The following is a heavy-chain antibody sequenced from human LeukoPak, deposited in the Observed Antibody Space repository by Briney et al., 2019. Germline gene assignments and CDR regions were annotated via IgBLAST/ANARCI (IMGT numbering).Heavy chain of an antibody. D-gene: IGHD3-16*01. Sequence: GGSLRLSCAASGFTFSSYAMSWARQAPGKGLEWVSAISGSGGSTYYADSVKGRFTISRDNSRDTLYLQMNSLRAEDTAVYYCAKGYYDYVWGSYYFDYWGQGTLVTVSS. J-gene: IGHJ4*02. CDR2: ISGSGGST. CDR1: GFTFSSYA. V-gene: IGHV3-23*01. CDR3: AKGYYDYVWGSYYFDY.